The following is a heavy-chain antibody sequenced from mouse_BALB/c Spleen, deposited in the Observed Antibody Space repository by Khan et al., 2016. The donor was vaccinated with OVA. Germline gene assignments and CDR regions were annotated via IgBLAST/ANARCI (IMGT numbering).Heavy chain of an antibody. CDR3: ARRKIFDGYYGGAMDY. CDR1: GFTFRGFG. CDR2: ISSGSSTI. D-gene: IGHD2-3*01. V-gene: IGHV5-17*02. J-gene: IGHJ4*01. Sequence: EVELVASGGNLVQPGGSRKLSCAASGFTFRGFGMHWVRQAPAKGLEWVAYISSGSSTISSADTVKGRFTISSDNPKNTLFRQMTSLRSEDTARYYCARRKIFDGYYGGAMDYWGQGTSVTVSS.